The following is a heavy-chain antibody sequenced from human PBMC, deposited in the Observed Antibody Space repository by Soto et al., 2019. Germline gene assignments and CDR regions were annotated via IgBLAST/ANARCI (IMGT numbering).Heavy chain of an antibody. CDR1: GFTFSSYA. CDR3: AKSHLLRYFGWLLYFDY. V-gene: IGHV3-23*01. D-gene: IGHD3-9*01. Sequence: EVQLLESGGGLVQPGGSLRLSCAASGFTFSSYAMSWVRQAPGKGLEWVSAISGSGGSTYYADSVKGRFTISRDNSKNTLYLQMNSLRAEDTAVYYCAKSHLLRYFGWLLYFDYWGQGTLVTVSS. CDR2: ISGSGGST. J-gene: IGHJ4*02.